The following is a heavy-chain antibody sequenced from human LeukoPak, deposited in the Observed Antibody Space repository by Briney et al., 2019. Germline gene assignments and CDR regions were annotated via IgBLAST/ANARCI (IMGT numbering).Heavy chain of an antibody. CDR2: IKPDGGEK. V-gene: IGHV3-7*03. Sequence: GGSLRLSCAASGFIFNTYWMTWVRRTPGKGLEWVANIKPDGGEKKYVDSVKGRFTISRDNAEDSLYLQMNSLRAEDTAVYYCARVVEVNWFDPWGQGTLVTVSS. CDR3: ARVVEVNWFDP. J-gene: IGHJ5*02. CDR1: GFIFNTYW.